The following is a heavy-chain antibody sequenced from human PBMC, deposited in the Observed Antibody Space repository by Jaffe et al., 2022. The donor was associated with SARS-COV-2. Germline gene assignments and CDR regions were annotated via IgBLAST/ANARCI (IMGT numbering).Heavy chain of an antibody. J-gene: IGHJ2*01. D-gene: IGHD3-22*01. CDR1: GFTFSSYW. CDR2: IKQDGSEK. CDR3: ARDYYDSSGSWYFDL. Sequence: EVQLVESGGGLVQPGGSLRLSCAASGFTFSSYWMSWVRQAPGKGLEWVANIKQDGSEKYYVDSVKGRFTISRDNAKNSLYLQMNSLRAEDTAVYYCARDYYDSSGSWYFDLWGRGTLVTVSS. V-gene: IGHV3-7*01.